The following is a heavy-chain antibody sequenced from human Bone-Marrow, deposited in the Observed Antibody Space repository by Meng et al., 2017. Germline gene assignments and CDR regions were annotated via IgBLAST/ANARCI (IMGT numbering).Heavy chain of an antibody. Sequence: SETLSLTCTVSGGSISSSSYYWGWIRQPPGKGLEWIGSIYYSGSTYYNPSLKSRVTISVDTSKNQFSLKLSSVTAADTAVYYCARSMDFNDGAAAQIGAFDIWGQGRMVTVSS. J-gene: IGHJ3*02. D-gene: IGHD6-13*01. V-gene: IGHV4-39*07. CDR2: IYYSGST. CDR1: GGSISSSSYY. CDR3: ARSMDFNDGAAAQIGAFDI.